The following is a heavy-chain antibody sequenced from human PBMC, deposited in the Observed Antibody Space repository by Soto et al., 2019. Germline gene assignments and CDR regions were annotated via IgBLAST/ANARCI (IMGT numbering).Heavy chain of an antibody. CDR3: ARVKIKANYYDSSGYYYGYYGMDV. D-gene: IGHD3-22*01. Sequence: GGSLRLSCAASGFTFSSYWMHWVRQAPGKGLVWVSRINSDGSSTSYADSVKGRFTISRDNAKNTLYLQMNSLRAEDTAVYYCARVKIKANYYDSSGYYYGYYGMDVWGQGTTVTVS. CDR2: INSDGSST. V-gene: IGHV3-74*01. J-gene: IGHJ6*02. CDR1: GFTFSSYW.